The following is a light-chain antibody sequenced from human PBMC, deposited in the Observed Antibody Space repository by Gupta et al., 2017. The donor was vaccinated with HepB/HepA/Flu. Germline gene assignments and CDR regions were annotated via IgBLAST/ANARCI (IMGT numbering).Light chain of an antibody. CDR1: ESIINF. J-gene: IGKJ1*01. CDR2: ASS. CDR3: QQSDGSPQT. Sequence: DIQMTQSPSCLSASLGDSVTITCRASESIINFLNWYQHKPRKAPKLLISASSTLQSGVPTRFSGSSSATDFTLTITMVHPEDFATYYSQQSDGSPQTFGQGTRLEIK. V-gene: IGKV1-39*01.